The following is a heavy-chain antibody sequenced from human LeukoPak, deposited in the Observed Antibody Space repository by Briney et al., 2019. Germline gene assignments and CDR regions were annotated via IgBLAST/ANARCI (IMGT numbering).Heavy chain of an antibody. J-gene: IGHJ4*02. V-gene: IGHV3-23*01. CDR1: GFTFSSYA. D-gene: IGHD3-22*01. CDR2: ISGSGGST. Sequence: GGSLRLSCAASGFTFSSYAMSWVRQAPGKGLGWVSGISGSGGSTYYADSVKGHFTISRDSSKDTLYLQMNSLRAEDTAVYYCAKDRAYYYDSSGYNLDYWGQGTLVTVSS. CDR3: AKDRAYYYDSSGYNLDY.